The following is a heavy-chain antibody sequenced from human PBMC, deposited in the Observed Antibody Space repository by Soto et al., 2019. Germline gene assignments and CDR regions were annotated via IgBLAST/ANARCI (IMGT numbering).Heavy chain of an antibody. CDR2: IYYSGST. D-gene: IGHD4-17*01. Sequence: SETLSLTCTVSGGSISSSSYYWGWIRQPPGKGLEWIGSIYYSGSTYYNPTLKSRVTISVDTSKNQFSLQLNSVTPEDTAVYYCARDLNYGDYSRHYYYYGMDVWGQGTTVTAP. CDR3: ARDLNYGDYSRHYYYYGMDV. J-gene: IGHJ6*02. CDR1: GGSISSSSYY. V-gene: IGHV4-39*02.